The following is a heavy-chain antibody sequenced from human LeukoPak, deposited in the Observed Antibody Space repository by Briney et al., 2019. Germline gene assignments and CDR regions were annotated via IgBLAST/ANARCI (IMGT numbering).Heavy chain of an antibody. Sequence: SETLSLTCTVSGGSISSYYWSWIRQPPGKGLEWIGYIYYTGSTNYSPSLKSRVTISVDTSKNQFSLKLSSMTAADTAVYYCARHGVPGTNFYGMDVWGQGTTVTVSS. D-gene: IGHD6-13*01. CDR2: IYYTGST. CDR3: ARHGVPGTNFYGMDV. J-gene: IGHJ6*02. V-gene: IGHV4-59*08. CDR1: GGSISSYY.